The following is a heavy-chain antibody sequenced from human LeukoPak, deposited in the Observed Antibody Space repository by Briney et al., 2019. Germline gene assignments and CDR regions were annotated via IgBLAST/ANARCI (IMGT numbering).Heavy chain of an antibody. CDR1: GFTFSSYS. V-gene: IGHV3-21*01. D-gene: IGHD3-10*01. CDR2: ISSSSDYM. Sequence: GGSLRLSCAASGFTFSSYSMNWLRQSPGKELEWVSSISSSSDYMFHADSVKGRFTISRDNAKNSLYLQMNSLRVEDTAVYYCARDLSYFGSGSYYYFDYWGQGTLVTVSS. CDR3: ARDLSYFGSGSYYYFDY. J-gene: IGHJ4*02.